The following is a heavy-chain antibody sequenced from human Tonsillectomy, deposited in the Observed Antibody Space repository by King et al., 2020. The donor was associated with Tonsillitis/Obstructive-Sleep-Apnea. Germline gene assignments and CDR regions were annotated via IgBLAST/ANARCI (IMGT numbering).Heavy chain of an antibody. J-gene: IGHJ6*03. CDR2: INSDGSST. CDR1: GFTFSSYW. D-gene: IGHD3-3*01. CDR3: ARDTPNDFWSGLIYYYYDYIDV. Sequence: VQLVESGGGLVQPGGSLRLSCAASGFTFSSYWMHWVRHAPGKGLVWVSRINSDGSSTSYADSVKGRFTISRDNAKNTLYLQMNSLRAEDTAVYYCARDTPNDFWSGLIYYYYDYIDVCGKGTTVTVSS. V-gene: IGHV3-74*01.